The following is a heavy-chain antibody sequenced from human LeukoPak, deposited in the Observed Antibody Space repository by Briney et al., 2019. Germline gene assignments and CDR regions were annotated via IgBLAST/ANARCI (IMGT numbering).Heavy chain of an antibody. CDR3: AREGASMTTVTYYYYGMDV. Sequence: PGRSLRLSCAASGFTFSSYAMHWVRQAPGKGLEWVAVISYDGSNKYYADSVKGRFTISRGNSKNTLYLQMNSLRAEDTAVYYCAREGASMTTVTYYYYGMDVWGQGTTVTVSS. V-gene: IGHV3-30-3*01. CDR2: ISYDGSNK. D-gene: IGHD4-17*01. CDR1: GFTFSSYA. J-gene: IGHJ6*02.